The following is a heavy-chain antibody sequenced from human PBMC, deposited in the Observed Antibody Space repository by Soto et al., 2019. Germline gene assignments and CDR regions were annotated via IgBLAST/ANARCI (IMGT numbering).Heavy chain of an antibody. CDR3: ARDHGVVAAVGSGRGWFDP. V-gene: IGHV4-59*01. Sequence: SETLSLTCTVSGGSISSYYWSWIRQPPGKGLEWIGYIYYSGSTNYNPSLKSRVTISVDTSKNQFSLKLSSVTAADTAVYYCARDHGVVAAVGSGRGWFDPWGQGTLVTVSS. J-gene: IGHJ5*02. CDR2: IYYSGST. D-gene: IGHD2-15*01. CDR1: GGSISSYY.